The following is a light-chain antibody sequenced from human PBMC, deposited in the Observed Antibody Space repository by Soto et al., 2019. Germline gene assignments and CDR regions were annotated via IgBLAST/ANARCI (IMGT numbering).Light chain of an antibody. J-gene: IGLJ3*02. CDR2: EGD. CDR3: CSAAGRTTV. Sequence: QSVLTQPASVSGSPGQSITISCSGASSDAGSYKLVSWYQRHPGKAPKLIMYEGDKRPSGVSNRFSGSRSGNTASLTISGLQTEGEANYYCCSAAGRTTVFGGGTKVTVL. CDR1: SSDAGSYKL. V-gene: IGLV2-23*01.